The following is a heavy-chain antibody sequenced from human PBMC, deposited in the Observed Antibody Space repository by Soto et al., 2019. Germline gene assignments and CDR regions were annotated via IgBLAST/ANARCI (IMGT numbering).Heavy chain of an antibody. J-gene: IGHJ3*01. CDR1: GGTFSTYI. D-gene: IGHD3-3*01. V-gene: IGHV1-69*08. Sequence: QVQLVQSGAEVRKPGSSVKVSCKAPGGTFSTYIISWVRQAPGQGLEWMGRIIPIPDITNYAQKFQGRVTVTADRSTSTDYMELTSLKSDDTAVYYCARDRITTRADAFDLWGQGTMVTVSS. CDR2: IIPIPDIT. CDR3: ARDRITTRADAFDL.